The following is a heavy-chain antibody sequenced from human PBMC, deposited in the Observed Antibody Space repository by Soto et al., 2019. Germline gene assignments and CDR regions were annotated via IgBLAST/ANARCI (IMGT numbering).Heavy chain of an antibody. Sequence: EVQLVESGGGLVQPGGSLRLSCAASGFTVSSNYMSWVRQAPGKGLEWVSVIYSGGSRYYADSVKGRFTISRDNSKNTLYLPMNSLRAEETAVYYCARELALLWFGEFSDAFDIWGQGTMVTVSS. CDR1: GFTVSSNY. D-gene: IGHD3-10*01. CDR3: ARELALLWFGEFSDAFDI. CDR2: IYSGGSR. J-gene: IGHJ3*02. V-gene: IGHV3-66*01.